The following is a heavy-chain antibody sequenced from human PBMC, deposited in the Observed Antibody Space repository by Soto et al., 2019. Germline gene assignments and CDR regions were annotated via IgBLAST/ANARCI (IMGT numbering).Heavy chain of an antibody. CDR3: GKDTLDCSGGDCPLFYYYGMDV. CDR1: GFTFRSYG. V-gene: IGHV3-30*18. Sequence: QVQLVESGGGVVQPGKSLRLSCATSGFTFRSYGMHWVRQAPGKGLEWLAVISNDGTKKFFADSVKGRLTFSRDNARNTLYLQINSLRAEDTAVYFCGKDTLDCSGGDCPLFYYYGMDVWGQGTTVTVSS. CDR2: ISNDGTKK. D-gene: IGHD2-15*01. J-gene: IGHJ6*02.